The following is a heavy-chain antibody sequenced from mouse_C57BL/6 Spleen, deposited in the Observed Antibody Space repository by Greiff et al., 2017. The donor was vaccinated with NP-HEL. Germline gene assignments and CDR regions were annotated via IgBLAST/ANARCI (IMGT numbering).Heavy chain of an antibody. CDR3: APQIYDATYFDY. V-gene: IGHV1-64*01. CDR2: IHPNSGST. CDR1: GYTFTSYW. D-gene: IGHD2-12*01. Sequence: QVQLQQPGAELVKPGASVKLSCKASGYTFTSYWMHWVKQRPGQGLEWIGMIHPNSGSTNYNEKFKSKATLTVDKSSSTAYMQLSSLTSEDSAVYYCAPQIYDATYFDYWGQGTTLTVSS. J-gene: IGHJ2*01.